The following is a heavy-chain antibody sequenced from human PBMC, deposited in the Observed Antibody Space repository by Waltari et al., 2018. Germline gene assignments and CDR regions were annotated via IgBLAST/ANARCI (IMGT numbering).Heavy chain of an antibody. D-gene: IGHD2-15*01. CDR1: GYTFTSYD. CDR3: ATDTLFSFDY. CDR2: FDPEDGET. V-gene: IGHV1-24*01. Sequence: QVQLVQSGAEVKKPGASVKVSCKASGYTFTSYDINWVRQAPGKGLEWMGGFDPEDGETSYAQKFQGRVTMTEDTSTDTAYMELSSLRSEDTAVYYCATDTLFSFDYWGQGTLVTVSS. J-gene: IGHJ4*02.